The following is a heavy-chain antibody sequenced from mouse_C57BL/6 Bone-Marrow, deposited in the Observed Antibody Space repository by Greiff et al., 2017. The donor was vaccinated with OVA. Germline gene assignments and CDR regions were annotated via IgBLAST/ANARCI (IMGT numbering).Heavy chain of an antibody. J-gene: IGHJ4*01. Sequence: QVQLQQSGAELVRPGASVKLSCKASGYTFTDYYINWVKQRPGQGLEWIARIYPGSGNTYYNEKFKGKATLTAEKSSSTAYMQLSSLTSEDSAVYFCARPYDYDGYYAMDYWGKGTSVTVSS. V-gene: IGHV1-76*01. CDR3: ARPYDYDGYYAMDY. CDR1: GYTFTDYY. D-gene: IGHD2-4*01. CDR2: IYPGSGNT.